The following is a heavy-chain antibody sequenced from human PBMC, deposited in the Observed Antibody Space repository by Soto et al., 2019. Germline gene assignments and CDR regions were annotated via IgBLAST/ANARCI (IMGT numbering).Heavy chain of an antibody. D-gene: IGHD3-16*01. CDR2: INWNGGST. J-gene: IGHJ4*02. CDR1: GFTFDDYG. V-gene: IGHV3-20*01. CDR3: ARDLMRGGVPELDY. Sequence: TGGSLRLSCAASGFTFDDYGMSWVRQAPGKGLEWVSGINWNGGSTGYADSVKGRFTISRDNAKNSLYLQMNSLRAEDTALYHCARDLMRGGVPELDYWGQGTLVTVSS.